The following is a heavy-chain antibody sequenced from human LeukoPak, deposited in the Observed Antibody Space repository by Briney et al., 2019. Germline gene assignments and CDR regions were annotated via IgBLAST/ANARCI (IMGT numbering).Heavy chain of an antibody. Sequence: ASVKVSCKASGYTFTGYYMHWVRQAPGQGLEWMGWINPNSGGTNYAQKFQGRVTMTRDTSIRTAYMELSRLRSDDTAVYYCARASSIAARAGDYWGQGTLVTVSS. CDR3: ARASSIAARAGDY. V-gene: IGHV1-2*02. CDR2: INPNSGGT. D-gene: IGHD6-6*01. CDR1: GYTFTGYY. J-gene: IGHJ4*02.